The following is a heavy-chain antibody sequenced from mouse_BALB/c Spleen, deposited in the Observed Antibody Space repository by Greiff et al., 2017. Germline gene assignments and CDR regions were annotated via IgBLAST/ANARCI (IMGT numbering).Heavy chain of an antibody. CDR1: GYAFSSSW. CDR3: ARDYRYDWFAY. V-gene: IGHV1-82*01. D-gene: IGHD2-14*01. Sequence: QVQLQQSGPGLVAPGASVKISCKASGYAFSSSWMNWVKQRPGQGLEWIGRIYPGDGDTNYNGKFKGKATLTADKSSSTAYMQLSSLTSVDSAVYFCARDYRYDWFAYWGQGTLVTVSA. CDR2: IYPGDGDT. J-gene: IGHJ3*01.